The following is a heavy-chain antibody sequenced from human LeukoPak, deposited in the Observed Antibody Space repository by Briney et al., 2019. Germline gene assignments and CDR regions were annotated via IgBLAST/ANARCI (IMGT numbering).Heavy chain of an antibody. J-gene: IGHJ4*02. CDR1: GITFGDYG. V-gene: IGHV3-20*04. D-gene: IGHD5-24*01. Sequence: GGSLRLSCAASGITFGDYGMSWVRQAPGKGLEWVSSINWNGGNTAYADSVKGRFTISRDTAKDSLYLQLNSLRAEDTALYYCARDRGWLQYIDYWGQGTLVTVSS. CDR3: ARDRGWLQYIDY. CDR2: INWNGGNT.